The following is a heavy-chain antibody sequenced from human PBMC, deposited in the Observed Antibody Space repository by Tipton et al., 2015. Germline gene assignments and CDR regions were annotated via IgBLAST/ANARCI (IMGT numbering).Heavy chain of an antibody. CDR2: IYYSGDM. J-gene: IGHJ4*02. Sequence: TLSLTCTVSGGSVSSSSYYWGWIRQSPGKGLEWIGSIYYSGDMYYSPSLKSRVIVSVDKSNNRFSLRLTSLTAADTAVYFCACGSPRGQLDYWGQGTLVTVSS. V-gene: IGHV4-39*07. CDR1: GGSVSSSSYY. D-gene: IGHD3-10*01. CDR3: ACGSPRGQLDY.